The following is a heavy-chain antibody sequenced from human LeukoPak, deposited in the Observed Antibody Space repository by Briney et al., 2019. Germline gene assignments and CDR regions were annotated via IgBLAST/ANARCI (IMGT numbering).Heavy chain of an antibody. CDR1: GGTFSNYA. CDR2: IIPISGTA. CDR3: ARGGYGDLRLYYFDY. D-gene: IGHD4-17*01. V-gene: IGHV1-69*05. J-gene: IGHJ4*02. Sequence: SVKDSCKASGGTFSNYAISWVRQAPGQGLEWMGGIIPISGTANYAQKFQGRVTITTDESTSTAYMELSSLRSEDTAVYYCARGGYGDLRLYYFDYWGQGTLVTVSS.